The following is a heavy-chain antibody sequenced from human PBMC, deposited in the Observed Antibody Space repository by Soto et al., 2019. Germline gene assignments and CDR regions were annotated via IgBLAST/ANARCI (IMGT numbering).Heavy chain of an antibody. D-gene: IGHD3-10*01. CDR2: ISWNSYKI. CDR1: GFTFSSYA. CDR3: VKDIQLAGYNTPPRTGFDP. Sequence: EVQLLESGGGLVQPGGSLRLSCAASGFTFSSYAMSWVRQAPGKGLEWVSAISWNSYKIAYADSVKGRFTISRDNAKNSLYLQMSSLRADDTALYYCVKDIQLAGYNTPPRTGFDPWGQGTLVTVSS. J-gene: IGHJ5*02. V-gene: IGHV3-9*01.